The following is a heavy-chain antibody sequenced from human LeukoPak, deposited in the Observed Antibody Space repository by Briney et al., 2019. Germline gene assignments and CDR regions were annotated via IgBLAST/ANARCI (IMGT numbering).Heavy chain of an antibody. CDR1: GFTFTSYA. J-gene: IGHJ2*01. CDR2: ISGGGGTTYYA. Sequence: GGSLRLSCAASGFTFTSYAMSWVRQSPGKGLEWVSAISGGGGTTYYAYYADSVKGRFTISRDNSKNTLYLQMNSLRAEDTAVYYCAKVAEMATIRHFDLWGRGTLVTVSS. D-gene: IGHD5-24*01. V-gene: IGHV3-23*01. CDR3: AKVAEMATIRHFDL.